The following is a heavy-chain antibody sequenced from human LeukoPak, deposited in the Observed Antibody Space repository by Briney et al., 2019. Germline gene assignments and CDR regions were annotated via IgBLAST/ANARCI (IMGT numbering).Heavy chain of an antibody. D-gene: IGHD3-10*01. CDR1: GGSISSHY. J-gene: IGHJ4*02. CDR2: IYYSGST. Sequence: SSETLSLICTVCGGSISSHYWSCMRHPPGKGLEWIGYIYYSGSTNYNPSLKSRLTISVDTSKNQFSLKLSSVTAADTAVYYCARETPQGVGESSTDNWGQGTLVTVSS. V-gene: IGHV4-59*11. CDR3: ARETPQGVGESSTDN.